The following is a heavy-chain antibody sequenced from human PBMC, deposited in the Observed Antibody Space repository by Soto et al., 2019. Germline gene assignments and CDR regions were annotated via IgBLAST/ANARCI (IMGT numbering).Heavy chain of an antibody. CDR1: GYTFTSYD. CDR3: ARVMASTLGVIVATKWFGGWFDP. J-gene: IGHJ5*02. V-gene: IGHV1-8*01. CDR2: MNANSGNT. D-gene: IGHD5-12*01. Sequence: ASVKVSCKASGYTFTSYDINWVRQATGQGLEWMGWMNANSGNTDYAQKLQGRVTMTRDTSTSTAYMELSSLRSDDTAVYYCARVMASTLGVIVATKWFGGWFDPRAQRTPVTGSS.